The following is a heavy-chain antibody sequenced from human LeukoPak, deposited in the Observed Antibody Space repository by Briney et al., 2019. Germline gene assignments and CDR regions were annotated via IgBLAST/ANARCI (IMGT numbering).Heavy chain of an antibody. J-gene: IGHJ4*02. CDR3: ARGSKGEPDFGY. CDR1: GLTVSSNY. Sequence: GSLRLSCAASGLTVSSNYMSWVRQAPGKGLGWVSVIYSGGNTYYANSVKGRFTISRDNSKNTLYLQMNSLRAEDTAVYYCARGSKGEPDFGYWGQGTLVTVSS. V-gene: IGHV3-53*01. CDR2: IYSGGNT. D-gene: IGHD1-14*01.